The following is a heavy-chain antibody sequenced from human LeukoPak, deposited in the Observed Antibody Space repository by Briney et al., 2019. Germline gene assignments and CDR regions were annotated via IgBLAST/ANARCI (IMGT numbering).Heavy chain of an antibody. CDR1: GFLFSSYA. D-gene: IGHD6-19*01. CDR3: ARDYLSSGWYVASYDY. V-gene: IGHV3-30*04. J-gene: IGHJ4*02. Sequence: SGGSLRLSCAAPGFLFSSYAMDWVRQSPGKGLEWVAVISRDGSDTYYADSVKGRFTISRDNSKNTVYLEISNLRVEDKAVYFCARDYLSSGWYVASYDYWGRGTLVIVSS. CDR2: ISRDGSDT.